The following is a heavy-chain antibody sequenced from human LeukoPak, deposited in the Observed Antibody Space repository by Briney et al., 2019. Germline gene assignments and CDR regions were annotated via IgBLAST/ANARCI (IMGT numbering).Heavy chain of an antibody. V-gene: IGHV3-11*01. CDR1: GFTFSDYN. D-gene: IGHD3-22*01. CDR3: ARDHHSGYYGKLQTSDYYYYMDV. J-gene: IGHJ6*03. Sequence: GGSLRLSCAASGFTFSDYNMRWIRQAPGKGLEWVSSISRSGSTKYYADSVKGRFTISRDNAKNSLYLQMNSLRADDTAVYYCARDHHSGYYGKLQTSDYYYYMDVWGKGTTVTVSS. CDR2: ISRSGSTK.